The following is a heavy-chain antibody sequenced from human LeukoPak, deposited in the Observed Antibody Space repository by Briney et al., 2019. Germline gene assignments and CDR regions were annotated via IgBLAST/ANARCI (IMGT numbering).Heavy chain of an antibody. CDR2: RYYSGST. CDR1: GVPISSSSYY. CDR3: AGPVGHTALDY. V-gene: IGHV4-39*01. D-gene: IGHD5-18*01. J-gene: IGHJ4*02. Sequence: PSETLSLTCTVSGVPISSSSYYWGWIRQPPGKGLDWIGSRYYSGSTYYNPSLNSLVTISVDTSNNQFSLMLSSLTAADTAVYYCAGPVGHTALDYWGQGTQVTVSS.